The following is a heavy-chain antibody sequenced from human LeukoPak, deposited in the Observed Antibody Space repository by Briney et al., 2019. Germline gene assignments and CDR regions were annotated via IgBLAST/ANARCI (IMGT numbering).Heavy chain of an antibody. CDR1: GFTFSSYD. CDR3: ARYFGSGSYGYFDY. D-gene: IGHD3-10*01. J-gene: IGHJ4*02. CDR2: IGTAGDT. V-gene: IGHV3-13*01. Sequence: GGSLRLSCAASGFTFSSYDMHWVRQATGKGLEWVSAIGTAGDTYYPGSVKGRFTISRENAKNSLYLQMNGLRAGDTAVYYCARYFGSGSYGYFDYWGQGTLVTVSS.